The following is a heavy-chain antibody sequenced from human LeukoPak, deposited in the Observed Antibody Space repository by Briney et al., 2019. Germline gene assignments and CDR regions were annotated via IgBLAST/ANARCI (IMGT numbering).Heavy chain of an antibody. J-gene: IGHJ4*02. CDR1: GFTFSSYA. CDR3: ATQRGYSSGWYLVGPFDY. CDR2: ISGSGGST. D-gene: IGHD6-19*01. V-gene: IGHV3-23*01. Sequence: GGSLRLSCAASGFTFSSYAMSWVRQAPGKGLEWVSAISGSGGSTYYADSVKGRFTISRDNSKNTLYLQMNSLRAEDTAVYYCATQRGYSSGWYLVGPFDYWGQGTLVTVSS.